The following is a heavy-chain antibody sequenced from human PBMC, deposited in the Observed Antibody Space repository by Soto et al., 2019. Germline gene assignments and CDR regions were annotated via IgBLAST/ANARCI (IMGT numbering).Heavy chain of an antibody. V-gene: IGHV3-7*01. J-gene: IGHJ6*02. D-gene: IGHD3-3*01. CDR3: ARIYYDFWSDYYPNGMDV. CDR2: IKQDGSEK. CDR1: GFTFSSYW. Sequence: PGGSLRLSCAAPGFTFSSYWMSWVRQAPGKGLEWVANIKQDGSEKYYVDSVKGRFTISRDNAKNSLYLQMNSLRAEDTAVYYCARIYYDFWSDYYPNGMDVWGQGTTVTVSS.